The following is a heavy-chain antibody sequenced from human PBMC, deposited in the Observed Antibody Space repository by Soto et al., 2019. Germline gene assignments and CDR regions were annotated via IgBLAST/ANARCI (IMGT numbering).Heavy chain of an antibody. Sequence: QVQLVQSGAEVKKPGASVKVSCKVSGYTLTELSMHWVRQAPGKGLEWMGGFDPEDGETIYAQKFQGRVTMTEDTSTDTAYMELSSMRAEDTAVYYCATDLAGTHSHLVELMEEGAFDIWGQGTMVTVSS. J-gene: IGHJ3*02. CDR1: GYTLTELS. CDR3: ATDLAGTHSHLVELMEEGAFDI. D-gene: IGHD1-26*01. CDR2: FDPEDGET. V-gene: IGHV1-24*01.